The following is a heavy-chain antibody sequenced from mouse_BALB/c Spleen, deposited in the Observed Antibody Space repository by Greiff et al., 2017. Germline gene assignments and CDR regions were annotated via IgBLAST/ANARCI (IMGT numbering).Heavy chain of an antibody. Sequence: EVQGVESGGGLVQPGGSRKLSFAASGFTFSSFGMHWVRQAPEKGLEWVAYISSGSSTIYYADTVKGRFTISRDNPKNTLFLQMTSLRSEDTAMYYCARSMITTGAWFAYWGQGTLVTVSA. CDR2: ISSGSSTI. CDR1: GFTFSSFG. D-gene: IGHD2-4*01. J-gene: IGHJ3*01. CDR3: ARSMITTGAWFAY. V-gene: IGHV5-17*02.